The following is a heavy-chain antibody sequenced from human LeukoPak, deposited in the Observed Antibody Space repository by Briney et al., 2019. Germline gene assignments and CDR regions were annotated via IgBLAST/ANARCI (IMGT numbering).Heavy chain of an antibody. CDR1: GGTFSSYA. CDR3: AREGVVAATYFDY. D-gene: IGHD2-15*01. V-gene: IGHV1-69*04. Sequence: ASVKVSCNASGGTFSSYAISWVRQAPGQGLEWKGRIIPILGIANYAQKFQGRVTITADKSTSTAYMELSSLRSEDTAVYYCAREGVVAATYFDYWGQGTLVTVSS. J-gene: IGHJ4*02. CDR2: IIPILGIA.